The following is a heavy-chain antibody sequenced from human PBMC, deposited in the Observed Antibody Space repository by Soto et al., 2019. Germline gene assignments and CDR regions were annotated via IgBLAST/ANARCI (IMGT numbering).Heavy chain of an antibody. CDR3: ARELRVIAVAVLDAFDI. J-gene: IGHJ3*02. V-gene: IGHV3-33*01. CDR1: GLTFSSYG. Sequence: QVQLVESGGGVVQPGRSLRLSCAASGLTFSSYGMHWVRQAPGKGLEWVAVIWYDGSNKYYADSVKGRFTISRDNSKNTLYLQMNSLRAEDTAVYYCARELRVIAVAVLDAFDIWGQGTMVTVSS. D-gene: IGHD6-19*01. CDR2: IWYDGSNK.